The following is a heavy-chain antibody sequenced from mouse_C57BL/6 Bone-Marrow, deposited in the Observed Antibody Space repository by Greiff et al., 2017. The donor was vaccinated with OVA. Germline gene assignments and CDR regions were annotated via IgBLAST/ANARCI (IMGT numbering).Heavy chain of an antibody. Sequence: EVKLMESGAELVRPGASVKLSCTASGFNIKDDYMHWVKQRPEQGLAWIGWIDPENGDTEYASKFQGKATITADTSSNTAYLQLSSLTSEDTAVYYCTSYGNFDYWGQGTTLTVSS. CDR1: GFNIKDDY. D-gene: IGHD2-1*01. V-gene: IGHV14-4*01. J-gene: IGHJ2*01. CDR3: TSYGNFDY. CDR2: IDPENGDT.